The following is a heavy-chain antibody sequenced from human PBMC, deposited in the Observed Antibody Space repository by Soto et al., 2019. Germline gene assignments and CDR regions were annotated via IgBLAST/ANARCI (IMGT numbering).Heavy chain of an antibody. V-gene: IGHV1-69*02. CDR2: IIPILGIA. Sequence: ASVKVSCKASGGTFSSYTISWVRQAPGQGLEWMGRIIPILGIANYAQKFQGRVTITADKSTSTAYMELSSLRSEDTAVYYCATLSGGVVIIRDYWGQGTLVTVSS. CDR1: GGTFSSYT. D-gene: IGHD3-3*01. CDR3: ATLSGGVVIIRDY. J-gene: IGHJ4*02.